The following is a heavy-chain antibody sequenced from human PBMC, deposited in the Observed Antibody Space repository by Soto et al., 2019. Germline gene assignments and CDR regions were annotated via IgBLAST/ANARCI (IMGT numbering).Heavy chain of an antibody. CDR3: AREQAEQLATGGYYYYGMDV. CDR2: IWYDGSNK. V-gene: IGHV3-33*01. D-gene: IGHD6-6*01. J-gene: IGHJ6*02. Sequence: PGGSLRLSCAASGFTFSSYGMHWVRQAPGKGLEWVAVIWYDGSNKYYADSVKGRFTISRDNSKNTLYLQMNSLRAEDTAVYYCAREQAEQLATGGYYYYGMDVWGQGTTVTVSS. CDR1: GFTFSSYG.